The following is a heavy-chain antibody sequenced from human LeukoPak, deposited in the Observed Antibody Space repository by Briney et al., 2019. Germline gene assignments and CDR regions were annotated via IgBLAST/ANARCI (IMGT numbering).Heavy chain of an antibody. J-gene: IGHJ4*02. CDR2: INPNSGGT. D-gene: IGHD2-2*01. V-gene: IGHV1-2*02. Sequence: GASVKVSCKASGYTFTGYYMNWVRQAPGQGLEWMGWINPNSGGTNYAQNFQGRVTMTRDTSISTAYMELSSLRSDGTAVYYCARKSAVRKTSEFDYWGQGTLVTVSS. CDR1: GYTFTGYY. CDR3: ARKSAVRKTSEFDY.